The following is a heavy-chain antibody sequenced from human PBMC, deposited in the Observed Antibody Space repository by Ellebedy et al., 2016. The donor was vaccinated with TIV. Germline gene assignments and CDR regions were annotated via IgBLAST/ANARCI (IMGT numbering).Heavy chain of an antibody. CDR1: GFSFTYYS. V-gene: IGHV3-48*02. CDR3: AREEAGWSAEYFLH. CDR2: ISSSSRTV. Sequence: GESLKISCAASGFSFTYYSMNWVRQAPGKGLEWVSYISSSSRTVHYADSVKGRFTISRDNAQNSLYLQMNSLRDEDTAVYYCAREEAGWSAEYFLHWGQGTLVTVSS. D-gene: IGHD6-19*01. J-gene: IGHJ1*01.